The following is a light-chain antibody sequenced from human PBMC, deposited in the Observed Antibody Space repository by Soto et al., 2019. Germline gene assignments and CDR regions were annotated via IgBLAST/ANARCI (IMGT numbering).Light chain of an antibody. V-gene: IGKV3-20*01. J-gene: IGKJ3*01. CDR2: GAS. Sequence: EIVLTQSPGTLSLSPGERATLSCRASQSVSANYLAWYQQKPGQAPRLLIYGASSRATGIPDRFSGSGSGTDFTLTISRLEPEDFAVYFCQQLGSSPFTFGPGTKVDV. CDR3: QQLGSSPFT. CDR1: QSVSANY.